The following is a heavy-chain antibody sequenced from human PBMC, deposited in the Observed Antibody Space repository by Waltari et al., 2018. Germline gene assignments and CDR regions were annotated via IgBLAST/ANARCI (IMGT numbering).Heavy chain of an antibody. J-gene: IGHJ4*02. CDR1: GFTFSSYA. CDR3: AKDGSWSYGTFDY. D-gene: IGHD1-26*01. Sequence: EVQLLESGGGLVQPGGSLRLSCAASGFTFSSYAMSWVRQAPGKGVEWVSAIRGRGGRTYYADSVKGRFTISRDNSKNTLYLQMNSLRAEDTAVYYCAKDGSWSYGTFDYWGQGTLVTVSS. V-gene: IGHV3-23*01. CDR2: IRGRGGRT.